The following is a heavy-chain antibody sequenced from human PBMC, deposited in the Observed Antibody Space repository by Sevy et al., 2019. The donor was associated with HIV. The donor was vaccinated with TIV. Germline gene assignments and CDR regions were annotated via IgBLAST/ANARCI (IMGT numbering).Heavy chain of an antibody. CDR1: GFTFSSHA. CDR3: ARDLISGSYSQSLDY. J-gene: IGHJ4*02. D-gene: IGHD1-26*01. CDR2: ISSDGNSQ. V-gene: IGHV3-30*04. Sequence: GGYLRLSCAASGFTFSSHAMHWVRQAPGKGLDWVAVISSDGNSQYSADSVKGRFTISRDNSKNTLYLQMDSLRVEDTAVYYCARDLISGSYSQSLDYWGQGTLVTVSS.